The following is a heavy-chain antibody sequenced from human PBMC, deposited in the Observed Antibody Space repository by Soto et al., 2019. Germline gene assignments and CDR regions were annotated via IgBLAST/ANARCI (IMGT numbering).Heavy chain of an antibody. J-gene: IGHJ6*02. CDR2: IYHSGST. V-gene: IGHV4-4*02. CDR3: ASEGGYCSGGSCYYHYYYGMDV. Sequence: PSETLSLTCAVSGGSISSSNWWSWVRQPPGKGLEWIGEIYHSGSTNYNPSLKSRVTISVDKSKNQFSLKLSSVTAADTAVYYCASEGGYCSGGSCYYHYYYGMDVWGQGTTVTVSS. D-gene: IGHD2-15*01. CDR1: GGSISSSNW.